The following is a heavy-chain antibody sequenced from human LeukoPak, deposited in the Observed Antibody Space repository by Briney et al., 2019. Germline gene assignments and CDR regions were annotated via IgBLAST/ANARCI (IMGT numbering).Heavy chain of an antibody. J-gene: IGHJ4*02. Sequence: GASVKASCKASGYTFTNYYMHWVRHAPGQGLEWMGIINPSGDSAIYAHNFQGRATMTRDTSTTTVYMELSSLRSEDTAVYYCARAQSYYDYWGQGTLVTVSS. CDR2: INPSGDSA. V-gene: IGHV1-46*01. D-gene: IGHD1-26*01. CDR1: GYTFTNYY. CDR3: ARAQSYYDY.